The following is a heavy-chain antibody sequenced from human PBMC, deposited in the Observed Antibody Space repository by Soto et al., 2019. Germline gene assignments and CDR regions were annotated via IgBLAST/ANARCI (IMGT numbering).Heavy chain of an antibody. V-gene: IGHV3-23*01. J-gene: IGHJ4*02. CDR2: ISGSGGST. D-gene: IGHD6-13*01. Sequence: EVQLLESGGGLVQPGGSLRLSCAASGFTFGNYAVTWVRQAQGRGLEWVSTISGSGGSTYYADSVKGRFTISRDNSKNTLYLQMNSLRAEDTAVYYCAKDQGSSWYEIDYWGQGTLVTVSS. CDR1: GFTFGNYA. CDR3: AKDQGSSWYEIDY.